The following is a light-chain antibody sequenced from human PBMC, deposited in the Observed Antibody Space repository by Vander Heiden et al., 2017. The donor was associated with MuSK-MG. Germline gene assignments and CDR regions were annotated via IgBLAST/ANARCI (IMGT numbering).Light chain of an antibody. J-gene: IGLJ3*02. Sequence: SYDLPQPPSVSVSPGQPATIACPGDALSGHFASWFQQFPGQAHLLLVYKKTGTAAGIPARFSGSSSGTTVVLTITAGQVEDEAFYFCQAADSRGTWVFGGGTKLTVL. V-gene: IGLV3-25*03. CDR2: KKT. CDR3: QAADSRGTWV. CDR1: ALSGHF.